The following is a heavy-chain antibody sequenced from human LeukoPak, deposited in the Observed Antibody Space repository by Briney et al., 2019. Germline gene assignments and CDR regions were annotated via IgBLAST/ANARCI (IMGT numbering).Heavy chain of an antibody. V-gene: IGHV3-30*02. J-gene: IGHJ4*02. Sequence: GGSLRLSCAASGFTFSSYGMHWVRQAPGKGLEWVAFIRYDGSNKYYADSVKGRFTISRDNSKNTLYLQMNSLRAEDMALYYCAKDWKRGLSGGIDYWGQGTLVTVSS. CDR3: AKDWKRGLSGGIDY. D-gene: IGHD3/OR15-3a*01. CDR1: GFTFSSYG. CDR2: IRYDGSNK.